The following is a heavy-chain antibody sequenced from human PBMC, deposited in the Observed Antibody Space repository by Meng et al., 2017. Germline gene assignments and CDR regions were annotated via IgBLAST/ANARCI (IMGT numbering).Heavy chain of an antibody. D-gene: IGHD4-17*01. V-gene: IGHV3-53*02. CDR2: IYSGGST. CDR3: ARDYGDHLGFDY. CDR1: GFTVSSNY. J-gene: IGHJ4*02. Sequence: EVELVESGGGLIQPWGSLRLVCAASGFTVSSNYMSWVRQAPGKGLEWVSVIYSGGSTYYADSVKGRFTISRDNSKNTLYLQMNSLRAEDTAVYYCARDYGDHLGFDYWGQGTLVTVSS.